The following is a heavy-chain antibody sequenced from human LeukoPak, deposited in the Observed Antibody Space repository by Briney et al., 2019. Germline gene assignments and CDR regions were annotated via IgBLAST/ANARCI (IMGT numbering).Heavy chain of an antibody. CDR3: ARSYYYGSGSYVYYYGMDV. V-gene: IGHV2-70*04. Sequence: SGPALVKPTQTLTLTCTFSGISLSTSGMRVSWIRQPPGKALEWLARIDWDDDKFYSTSLKTRLTISKDTSKNQVVLTMTNMDPVDTATYYCARSYYYGSGSYVYYYGMDVWGKGTTVTVSS. J-gene: IGHJ6*04. CDR1: GISLSTSGMR. CDR2: IDWDDDK. D-gene: IGHD3-10*01.